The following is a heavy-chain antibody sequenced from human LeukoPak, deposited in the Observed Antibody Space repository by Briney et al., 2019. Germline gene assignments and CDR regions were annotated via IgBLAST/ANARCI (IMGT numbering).Heavy chain of an antibody. Sequence: GGSLRLSCAASGFTFSSYWMHWVRQAPGKGLVWVSGIKSDGSSTSYADSVKGRFTVSRDNAKNKLYLQMNSLRAEDTAVYYCAREGRFLDRSPVDYWGQGSLVTVSS. D-gene: IGHD3/OR15-3a*01. CDR2: IKSDGSST. CDR1: GFTFSSYW. J-gene: IGHJ4*02. V-gene: IGHV3-74*01. CDR3: AREGRFLDRSPVDY.